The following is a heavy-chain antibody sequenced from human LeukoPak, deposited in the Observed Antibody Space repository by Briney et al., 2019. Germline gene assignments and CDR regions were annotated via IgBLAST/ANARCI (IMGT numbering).Heavy chain of an antibody. CDR1: GYTFTNYA. CDR3: ARERYSGYDQDDY. V-gene: IGHV1-3*01. CDR2: INVGNGNT. J-gene: IGHJ4*02. D-gene: IGHD5-12*01. Sequence: GASVKVSCKASGYTFTNYAMHWVRQAPGQRLEWMGWINVGNGNTKYSQKFQGRVSITRDTSASTAYMELSSLRSEDTALYYCARERYSGYDQDDYWGQGTLVTVSS.